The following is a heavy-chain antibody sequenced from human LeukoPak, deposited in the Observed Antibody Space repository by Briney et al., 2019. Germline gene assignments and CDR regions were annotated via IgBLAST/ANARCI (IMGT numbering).Heavy chain of an antibody. D-gene: IGHD1-1*01. Sequence: SETLSLTCSVSGDSISGQYWSWIRQPPGSGLEWFGYVHSRGTTNYNPSLKSRVTISVDTSKSQISLTVTSVTAADTAVYYCARTTSFLDPWGQGTLVTVSS. CDR3: ARTTSFLDP. CDR1: GDSISGQY. J-gene: IGHJ5*02. CDR2: VHSRGTT. V-gene: IGHV4-59*11.